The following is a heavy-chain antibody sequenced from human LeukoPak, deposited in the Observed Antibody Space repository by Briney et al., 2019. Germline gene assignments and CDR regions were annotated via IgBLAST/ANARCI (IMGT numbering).Heavy chain of an antibody. D-gene: IGHD3-9*01. J-gene: IGHJ6*02. V-gene: IGHV4-39*07. Sequence: PSETLSLTCTVSGGSISSSSYYWGWIRQPPGKGLEWIGSIYYSGSTYYNPSLKSRVTISVDTSKNQFSLKLSSVTAADTAVYYCASPLLPYYDILTGSLFRDYYGMDVWGQGTTVTVSS. CDR2: IYYSGST. CDR1: GGSISSSSYY. CDR3: ASPLLPYYDILTGSLFRDYYGMDV.